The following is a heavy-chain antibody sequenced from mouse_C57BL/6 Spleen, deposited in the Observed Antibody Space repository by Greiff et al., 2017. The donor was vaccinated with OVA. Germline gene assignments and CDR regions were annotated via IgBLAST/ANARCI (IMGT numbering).Heavy chain of an antibody. CDR3: ARSISYYYGSSSYAMDY. Sequence: VQLQQPGTELVKPGASVKLSCKASGYTFTSYWMHWVKQRPGQGLEWIGNINPSNGGTNYNEKFKSKATLTVDKSSSTAYMQLSSLTSEDSAVYDCARSISYYYGSSSYAMDYWGQGTSVTVSS. V-gene: IGHV1-53*01. CDR1: GYTFTSYW. D-gene: IGHD1-1*01. CDR2: INPSNGGT. J-gene: IGHJ4*01.